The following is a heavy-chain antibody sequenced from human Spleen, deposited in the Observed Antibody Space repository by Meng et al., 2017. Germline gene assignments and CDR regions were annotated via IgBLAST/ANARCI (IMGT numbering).Heavy chain of an antibody. CDR3: ARLHHYYYDSSGYYGDY. Sequence: GGSLRLSCEGSGYYFTDYWIGWVRQMPGKGLEWMGIIYPGDSDTRYSPSFQGQVTISVDKSISTAYLQWSSLKATDTAMYYCARLHHYYYDSSGYYGDYWGQGTLVTVSS. J-gene: IGHJ4*02. D-gene: IGHD3-22*01. V-gene: IGHV5-51*01. CDR1: GYYFTDYW. CDR2: IYPGDSDT.